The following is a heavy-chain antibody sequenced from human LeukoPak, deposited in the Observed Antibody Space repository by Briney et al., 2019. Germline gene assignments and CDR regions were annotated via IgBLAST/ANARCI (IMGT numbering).Heavy chain of an antibody. D-gene: IGHD3-22*01. CDR2: INHSGST. CDR3: AGSGSPNAFDI. V-gene: IGHV4-34*01. J-gene: IGHJ3*02. Sequence: SETLSLTCAVYGGSFSGYYWSWIRQPPGKGLEWIGEINHSGSTNYNPSLKSRVTISVDTSKNQFSLKLSSVTAADTAVYYCAGSGSPNAFDIWGQGTMVTVSS. CDR1: GGSFSGYY.